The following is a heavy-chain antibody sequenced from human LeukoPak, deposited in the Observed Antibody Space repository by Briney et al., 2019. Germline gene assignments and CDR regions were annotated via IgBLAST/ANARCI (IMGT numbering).Heavy chain of an antibody. CDR2: FDPEDGET. CDR1: GHTLTEVS. Sequence: ASVKVSCKVSGHTLTEVSMHWVRQAPGKGLEWMGGFDPEDGETIYAQKFQGRVTMTEDTSTDTAYMELSSLRSEDTAVYYCAVYSGSYFDAFDIWGQGTMVTVSS. D-gene: IGHD1-26*01. V-gene: IGHV1-24*01. J-gene: IGHJ3*02. CDR3: AVYSGSYFDAFDI.